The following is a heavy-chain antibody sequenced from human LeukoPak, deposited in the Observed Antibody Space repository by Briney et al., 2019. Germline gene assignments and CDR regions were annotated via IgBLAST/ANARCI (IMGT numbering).Heavy chain of an antibody. CDR2: ISSGGSVI. J-gene: IGHJ6*02. CDR3: AREVGSSDWAMDV. Sequence: PGGSLRLSFAASGFTFNSYELNWVRQAPGKGLEWLSYISSGGSVIYYADSVKGRFTISRDTAKSSLYLQMDSLRVEDTAVYYCAREVGSSDWAMDVWGQGTTVTVSS. V-gene: IGHV3-48*03. CDR1: GFTFNSYE. D-gene: IGHD6-19*01.